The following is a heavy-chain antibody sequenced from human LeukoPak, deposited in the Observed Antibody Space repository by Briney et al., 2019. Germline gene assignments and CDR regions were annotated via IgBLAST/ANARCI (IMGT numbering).Heavy chain of an antibody. Sequence: GASVKVSCKASGYTFTGYYMHWVRQAPGQGLEWMGWINPRSGGTNYAQKFQGRVTMTRDTSISTAYMELSRLRSDDTAVYYCARGFRARTYCTGGVCYTNWFDPWGQGTLVTVSS. J-gene: IGHJ5*02. CDR1: GYTFTGYY. CDR3: ARGFRARTYCTGGVCYTNWFDP. D-gene: IGHD2-8*02. V-gene: IGHV1-2*02. CDR2: INPRSGGT.